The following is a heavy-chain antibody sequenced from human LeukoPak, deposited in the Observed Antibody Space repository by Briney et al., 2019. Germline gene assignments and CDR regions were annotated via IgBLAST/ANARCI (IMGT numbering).Heavy chain of an antibody. CDR3: AELGITMIGGV. V-gene: IGHV3-11*04. CDR1: GSSFSGSY. J-gene: IGHJ6*04. Sequence: GGSLRLSCAASGSSFSGSYMSWIRQAPGKGLEWVSYISSSGSTIYYADSVKGRFTISRDNAKNSLYLQMNSLRAEDTAVYYCAELGITMIGGVWGKGTTVTISS. CDR2: ISSSGSTI. D-gene: IGHD3-10*02.